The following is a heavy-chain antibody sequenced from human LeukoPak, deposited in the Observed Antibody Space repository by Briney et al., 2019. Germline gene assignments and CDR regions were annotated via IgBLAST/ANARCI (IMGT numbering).Heavy chain of an antibody. J-gene: IGHJ4*02. V-gene: IGHV3-53*01. CDR1: GFTFSSYG. CDR2: IYSGGST. CDR3: ARGNTAMAH. Sequence: GGSLRLSCAASGFTFSSYGMHWVRQAPGKGLEWVSVIYSGGSTYYADSVKGRFTISRDNSKNTLYLQMNSLRAEDTAVYYCARGNTAMAHWGQGTLVTVSS. D-gene: IGHD5-18*01.